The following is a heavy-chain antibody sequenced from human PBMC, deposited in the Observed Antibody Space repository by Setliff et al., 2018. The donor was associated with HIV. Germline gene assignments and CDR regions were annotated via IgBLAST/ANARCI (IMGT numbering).Heavy chain of an antibody. CDR3: ARWGYSRDGMDV. D-gene: IGHD4-4*01. Sequence: GGSLRLSCAASGFTFSSYEINWVRQAPGKGLEWLSYISSSGSTIYYADSVKGRFIISRDNAKNSLNLQMNSLRAEDTAVYYCARWGYSRDGMDVWGPGTLVTVSS. V-gene: IGHV3-48*03. CDR1: GFTFSSYE. J-gene: IGHJ4*02. CDR2: ISSSGSTI.